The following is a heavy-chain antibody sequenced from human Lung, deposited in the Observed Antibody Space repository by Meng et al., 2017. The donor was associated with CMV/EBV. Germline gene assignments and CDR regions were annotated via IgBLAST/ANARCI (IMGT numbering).Heavy chain of an antibody. V-gene: IGHV3-30-3*01. D-gene: IGHD6-6*01. CDR3: ARDRGQSIAARTPWFDP. CDR1: GFTFSRYA. Sequence: GFTFSRYAMHWVRQAPGKGLEWVAVISYDGSNKYYADSVKGRFTISRDNSKNTLYLQMNSLRAEDTAVYYCARDRGQSIAARTPWFDPWGQGTLVRLL. J-gene: IGHJ5*02. CDR2: ISYDGSNK.